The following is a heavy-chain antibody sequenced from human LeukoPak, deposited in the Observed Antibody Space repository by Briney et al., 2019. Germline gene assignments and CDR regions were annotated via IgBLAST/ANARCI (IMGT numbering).Heavy chain of an antibody. CDR2: IYYSGST. J-gene: IGHJ6*02. Sequence: SETLSLTCTVSGGSISSGGYYWSWIRQHPGKGLEWIGYIYYSGSTYYNPSLKSRVTISVDTSKNQFSLKLSSVTAADTAVYYCARHGEYSTSRSKYGMDVWGQGTTVTVSS. V-gene: IGHV4-31*03. CDR3: ARHGEYSTSRSKYGMDV. D-gene: IGHD6-6*01. CDR1: GGSISSGGYY.